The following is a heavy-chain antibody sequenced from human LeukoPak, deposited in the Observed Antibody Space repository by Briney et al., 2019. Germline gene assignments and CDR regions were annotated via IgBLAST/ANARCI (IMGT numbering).Heavy chain of an antibody. CDR2: IIPILGIA. CDR3: ARDREVVPAALDY. D-gene: IGHD2-2*01. Sequence: SVKVSCKASGGTFSSYAISWVRQAPGQGLEWMGRIIPILGIANYAQKFQGRVTITADKSTSTAYMELSSLRSEDTAVYYCARDREVVPAALDYRGQGALGTVSS. V-gene: IGHV1-69*04. CDR1: GGTFSSYA. J-gene: IGHJ4*02.